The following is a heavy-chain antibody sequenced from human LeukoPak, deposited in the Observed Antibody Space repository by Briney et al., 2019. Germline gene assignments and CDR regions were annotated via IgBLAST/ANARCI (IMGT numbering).Heavy chain of an antibody. D-gene: IGHD3-22*01. CDR2: IIPILGTA. CDR1: GGTFSSYA. CDR3: ARGGYYYDSSGYYPVAPDYFDY. Sequence: GASVKVSCKASGGTFSSYAISWVRQAPGQGLEWMGRIIPILGTANYAQKFQGRVTITTDESTSTAYMELSSLRSEDTAVYYCARGGYYYDSSGYYPVAPDYFDYWGQGTLVTVSS. J-gene: IGHJ4*02. V-gene: IGHV1-69*11.